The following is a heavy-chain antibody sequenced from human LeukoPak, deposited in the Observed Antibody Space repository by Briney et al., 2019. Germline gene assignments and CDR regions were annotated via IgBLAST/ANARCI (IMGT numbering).Heavy chain of an antibody. CDR1: GFTISTNF. V-gene: IGHV3-66*01. CDR3: ARAPLVLQYRWWFDP. D-gene: IGHD5-24*01. J-gene: IGHJ5*02. Sequence: PGGSLRLSCAASGFTISTNFMNWVRQAPGRGLEWVSIIYSGGDTFYADSVKGRFSVSRDNSKNTLYLQMNSLRAEDTAVYHCARAPLVLQYRWWFDPWGQGTLVTVSS. CDR2: IYSGGDT.